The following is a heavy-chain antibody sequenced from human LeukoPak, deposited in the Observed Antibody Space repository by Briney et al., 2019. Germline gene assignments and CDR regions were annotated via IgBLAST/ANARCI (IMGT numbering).Heavy chain of an antibody. Sequence: AASVTVSCKASGYTFSSYVINWVRQAPGQGLEWMGWISAYNGDTIYLQKLQGRVTMTTDTSTSTVYMEVRSLRSDDTAVYYCARDSNTYGYDYWGQGTLVTVSS. CDR3: ARDSNTYGYDY. V-gene: IGHV1-18*01. CDR1: GYTFSSYV. CDR2: ISAYNGDT. D-gene: IGHD5-18*01. J-gene: IGHJ4*02.